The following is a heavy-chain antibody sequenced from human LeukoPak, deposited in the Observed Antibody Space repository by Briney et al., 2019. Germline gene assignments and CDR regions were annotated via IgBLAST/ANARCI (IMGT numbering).Heavy chain of an antibody. CDR2: INPNSGGT. J-gene: IGHJ5*02. V-gene: IGHV1-2*02. Sequence: ASVKVSCKASGYTFTGYYMHWVRQAPGQGLEWMGWINPNSGGTNYAQKFQGRVTMTRDTSISTAYMELSRLRSDDTAVYYCARKTYSSSWETPNWFDPWGQGTLVTVSS. CDR3: ARKTYSSSWETPNWFDP. D-gene: IGHD6-13*01. CDR1: GYTFTGYY.